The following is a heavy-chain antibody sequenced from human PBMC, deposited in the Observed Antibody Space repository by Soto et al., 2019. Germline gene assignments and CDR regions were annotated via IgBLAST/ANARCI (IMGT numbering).Heavy chain of an antibody. CDR3: ARDAKAISYCFQH. D-gene: IGHD2-8*02. CDR2: ISYDGSNK. CDR1: GFTFSSYA. J-gene: IGHJ1*01. V-gene: IGHV3-30-3*01. Sequence: QVQLVESGGGVVQPGRSLRLSCAASGFTFSSYAMHWVRQAPGKGLEWVAVISYDGSNKYYADSVKSRFTISRDNSKNTMYLQMNSLRAEDTAVYYCARDAKAISYCFQHWGQGTLVTVSS.